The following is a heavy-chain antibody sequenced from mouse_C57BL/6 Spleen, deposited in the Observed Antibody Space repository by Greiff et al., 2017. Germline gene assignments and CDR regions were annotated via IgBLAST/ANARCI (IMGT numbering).Heavy chain of an antibody. CDR3: SHWYRYFDV. J-gene: IGHJ1*03. D-gene: IGHD4-1*01. Sequence: QVKLQQPGAELVMPGASVKLSCKASGYTFTSYWMQWVKQRHGQGLEWIGEIDPSDSYTNYNQKFKGKSTVTVDKSSSTAYMQLSSLTSEVSAVYYCSHWYRYFDVWGTGTTVTVSS. V-gene: IGHV1-69*01. CDR1: GYTFTSYW. CDR2: IDPSDSYT.